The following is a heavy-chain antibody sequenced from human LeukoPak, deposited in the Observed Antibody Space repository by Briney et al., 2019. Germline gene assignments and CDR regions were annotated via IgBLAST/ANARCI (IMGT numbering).Heavy chain of an antibody. CDR2: IYFSGST. J-gene: IGHJ4*02. V-gene: IGHV4-59*11. CDR3: ARDPLGNRGSYFDY. Sequence: PSETLSLTCTVSGGSISGHYWNWIRQLPGKGLEWIGYIYFSGSTKYHPSLQSRVTISLDTSKNQFSLKLSSVTAADTAVYYCARDPLGNRGSYFDYWGQGTLVTVSS. CDR1: GGSISGHY. D-gene: IGHD1-26*01.